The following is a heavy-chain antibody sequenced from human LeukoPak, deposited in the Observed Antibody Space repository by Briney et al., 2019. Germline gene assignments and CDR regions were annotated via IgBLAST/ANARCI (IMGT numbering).Heavy chain of an antibody. J-gene: IGHJ6*03. CDR2: ISSSGSTI. CDR1: GFTFSDYY. Sequence: PGTSLRLSCAASGFTFSDYYMSWIRQAPGKGLEWVSYISSSGSTIYYADSVKGRFTISRDNAKNSLYLQMNSLRAEDTAVYYCARSGYDRLDYYYYYYMDVWGKGTTVTVSS. V-gene: IGHV3-11*01. CDR3: ARSGYDRLDYYYYYYMDV. D-gene: IGHD5-12*01.